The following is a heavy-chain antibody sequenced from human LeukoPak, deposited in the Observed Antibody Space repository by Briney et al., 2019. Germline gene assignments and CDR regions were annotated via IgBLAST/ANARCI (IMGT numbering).Heavy chain of an antibody. V-gene: IGHV3-23*01. D-gene: IGHD5-24*01. Sequence: GGSLRLSCAASGFTFSSYAMIWVRQAPGKGLEWVSATSGSGGSTYYADSVKGRFTISRDNSKNTLYLQMNSLRAEDTAVYYCAKGEMATIPHYFDYWGQGTLVTVSS. CDR1: GFTFSSYA. CDR2: TSGSGGST. CDR3: AKGEMATIPHYFDY. J-gene: IGHJ4*02.